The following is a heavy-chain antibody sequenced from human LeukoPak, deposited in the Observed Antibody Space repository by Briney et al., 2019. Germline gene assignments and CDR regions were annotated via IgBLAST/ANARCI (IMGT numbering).Heavy chain of an antibody. J-gene: IGHJ4*02. V-gene: IGHV3-23*01. CDR3: ARKGDSSSCFDY. D-gene: IGHD6-13*01. Sequence: TGGSLRLSCAASEFTLSTYAMSWVRQAPGKGLEWVSAISGSGDSTYYADSVKGRFTISRDNSKNTLYLQMNSLRVDDTAVYYCARKGDSSSCFDYWGQGTLVTVSS. CDR2: ISGSGDST. CDR1: EFTLSTYA.